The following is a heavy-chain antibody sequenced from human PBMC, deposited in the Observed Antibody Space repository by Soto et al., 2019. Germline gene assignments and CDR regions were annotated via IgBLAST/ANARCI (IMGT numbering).Heavy chain of an antibody. V-gene: IGHV4-59*01. J-gene: IGHJ4*02. CDR3: ARSDGRY. Sequence: QVQLQESGPGLVKPSETLSLTCTVSGGSISSYYWSWIRQPPGKGLEWIGYIYYSGSTNYNPSLKSLATISVDTSKNQFSLKLSSVTAADTPVYYCARSDGRYWGQGTLVTVSS. CDR1: GGSISSYY. CDR2: IYYSGST.